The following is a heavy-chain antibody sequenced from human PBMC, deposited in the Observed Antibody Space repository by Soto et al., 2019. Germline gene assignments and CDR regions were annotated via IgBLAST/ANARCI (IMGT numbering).Heavy chain of an antibody. D-gene: IGHD2-21*02. Sequence: LSLTCAVSGGSFSGFYWTWIRQPPGEGLEWIGEINHSGTINFNPSLRSRLTISLDSSKKHFSLKLTSLTAADAAVYYCARADRTLVTSYGLDVWGQGXTVTV. J-gene: IGHJ6*02. CDR1: GGSFSGFY. CDR3: ARADRTLVTSYGLDV. V-gene: IGHV4-34*01. CDR2: INHSGTI.